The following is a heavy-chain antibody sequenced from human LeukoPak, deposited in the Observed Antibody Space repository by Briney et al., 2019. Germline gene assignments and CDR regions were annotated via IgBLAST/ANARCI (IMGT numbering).Heavy chain of an antibody. V-gene: IGHV4-59*08. D-gene: IGHD3-22*01. CDR1: GGSFSGYY. CDR2: IYYSGST. Sequence: SETLSLTCAVYGGSFSGYYWSWIRQPPGKGLEWIGYIYYSGSTNYNPSLKSRVTISVDTSKNQFSLKLSSVTAADTAVYYCAREYYYDRRYYFDYWGQGTLVTVSS. J-gene: IGHJ4*02. CDR3: AREYYYDRRYYFDY.